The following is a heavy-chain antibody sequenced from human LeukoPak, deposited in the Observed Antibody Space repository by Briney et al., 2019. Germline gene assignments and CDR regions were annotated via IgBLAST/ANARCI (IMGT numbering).Heavy chain of an antibody. Sequence: GESLKISCKCSGYSFTSYWIGWVRQMPGKGLEWMGIIYLGDSDTRYSPSFQGQVTISADKSISTAYLQWSSLKASDTAMYYCARRIAALGGYFDYWGQGTLVTVSS. V-gene: IGHV5-51*01. CDR3: ARRIAALGGYFDY. J-gene: IGHJ4*02. CDR2: IYLGDSDT. CDR1: GYSFTSYW. D-gene: IGHD6-6*01.